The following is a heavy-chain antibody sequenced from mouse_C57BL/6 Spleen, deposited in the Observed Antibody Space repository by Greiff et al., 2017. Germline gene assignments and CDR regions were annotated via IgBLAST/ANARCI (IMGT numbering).Heavy chain of an antibody. CDR3: ARDGSTWYFDV. V-gene: IGHV5-17*01. CDR2: ISSGSSTI. Sequence: EVKLVESGGGLVKPGGSLKLSCAASGFTFSDYGMHWVRQAPEKGLEWVAYISSGSSTIYYADTVKGRFTISRDNAKNTLFLQMTSLRAEDTAMYYCARDGSTWYFDVWGTGTTVTVSS. CDR1: GFTFSDYG. D-gene: IGHD1-1*01. J-gene: IGHJ1*03.